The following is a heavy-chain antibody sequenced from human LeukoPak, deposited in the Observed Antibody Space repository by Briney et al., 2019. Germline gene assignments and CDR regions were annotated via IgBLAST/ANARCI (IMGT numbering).Heavy chain of an antibody. D-gene: IGHD3-16*01. CDR3: VRERNSGGFDY. Sequence: GGSLRLSCAASGFTFSSYWMSWARQAPGKGLEWVANIKQDGSEKNYVDSVKGRFTISRDNAKNSLFLQMNSLRAEDTAVYYCVRERNSGGFDYWGQGTLVTVSS. J-gene: IGHJ4*02. CDR1: GFTFSSYW. V-gene: IGHV3-7*01. CDR2: IKQDGSEK.